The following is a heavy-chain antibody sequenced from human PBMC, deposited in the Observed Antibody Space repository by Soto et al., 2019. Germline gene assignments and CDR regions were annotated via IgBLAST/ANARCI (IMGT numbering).Heavy chain of an antibody. CDR3: AKSGGSGWSFYYYAMDV. D-gene: IGHD6-19*01. CDR2: INQDGSEK. V-gene: IGHV3-7*01. J-gene: IGHJ6*02. CDR1: EFPFSTYW. Sequence: GGSLRLSCAASEFPFSTYWMSWVRQAPGKGLQWVANINQDGSEKYYVDSVKGRFTISRDNAKNSLYLQVIGLRAEDTAVYYCAKSGGSGWSFYYYAMDVWGQGTTVTVYS.